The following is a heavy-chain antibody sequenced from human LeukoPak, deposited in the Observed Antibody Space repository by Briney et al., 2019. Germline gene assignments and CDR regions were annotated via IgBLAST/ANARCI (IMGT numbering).Heavy chain of an antibody. CDR2: IWYDGSNK. CDR1: GFTFSSYG. J-gene: IGHJ4*02. CDR3: AREGNTAMVELDY. V-gene: IGHV3-33*01. D-gene: IGHD5-18*01. Sequence: GRSLRLSCAASGFTFSSYGMHWVRQAPGKGLEWVAVIWYDGSNKYYADSVKGRLTISRDNSKNTLYLQMNSLRAEDTAVYYCAREGNTAMVELDYWGQGTLVTVSS.